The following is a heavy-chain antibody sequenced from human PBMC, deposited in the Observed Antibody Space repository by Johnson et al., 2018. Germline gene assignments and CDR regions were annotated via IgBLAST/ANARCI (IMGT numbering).Heavy chain of an antibody. CDR2: ISGSGGST. J-gene: IGHJ3*02. CDR3: AYGGEDAFDI. CDR1: GFTFSSYA. D-gene: IGHD4-23*01. V-gene: IGHV3-23*04. Sequence: VQLVQSGGGLVQPGVSLRLSCAASGFTFSSYAMSWVRQAPGKGLEWVSVISGSGGSTYYADSVKGRFTISRDNSRNTLYLQMNSLRAEDTAVDYCAYGGEDAFDIWGQGTMVTVSS.